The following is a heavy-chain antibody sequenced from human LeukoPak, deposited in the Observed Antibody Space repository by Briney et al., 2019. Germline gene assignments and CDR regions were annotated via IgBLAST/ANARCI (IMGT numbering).Heavy chain of an antibody. V-gene: IGHV3-66*01. CDR2: ISGTGST. Sequence: GGSLRLSCAASGFTVSNNYMSWVRQAPGKGLEWVSVISGTGSTYYADSVKGRFTISRDNSRNTLYLQMNSLRAEDTAVYYCARGRPDPSSSYYFDYWGQGNLVTVSS. D-gene: IGHD6-6*01. CDR1: GFTVSNNY. CDR3: ARGRPDPSSSYYFDY. J-gene: IGHJ4*02.